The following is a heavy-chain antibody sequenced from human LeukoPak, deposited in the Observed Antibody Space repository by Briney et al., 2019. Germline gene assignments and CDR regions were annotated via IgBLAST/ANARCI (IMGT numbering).Heavy chain of an antibody. CDR1: GSSISSGYF. CDR3: ASWALGQWLAKYYFDY. D-gene: IGHD6-19*01. CDR2: IHFGETP. V-gene: IGHV4-38-2*02. J-gene: IGHJ4*02. Sequence: PSETLSLTCTVSGSSISSGYFWGWIRQPPGKGLEWIGIIHFGETPYYSPSLESRITISIDTSKNQFSLKVNSVTAADTAVYYCASWALGQWLAKYYFDYWGQGTLVTVSS.